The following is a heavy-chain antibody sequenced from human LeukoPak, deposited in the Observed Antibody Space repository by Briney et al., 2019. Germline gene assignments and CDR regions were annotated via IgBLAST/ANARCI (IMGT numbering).Heavy chain of an antibody. CDR1: GFTFSSYA. CDR3: AKVLGYCSGGSCGFGPYYGMDV. Sequence: GGSLRLSCAASGFTFSSYATSWVRQAPGKGLEWVSAISGSGGGTYYADSVKGRFTISRDNSKNTLYLQMNSLRAEDTAVYYCAKVLGYCSGGSCGFGPYYGMDVWGQGTTVTVSS. J-gene: IGHJ6*02. D-gene: IGHD2-15*01. CDR2: ISGSGGGT. V-gene: IGHV3-23*01.